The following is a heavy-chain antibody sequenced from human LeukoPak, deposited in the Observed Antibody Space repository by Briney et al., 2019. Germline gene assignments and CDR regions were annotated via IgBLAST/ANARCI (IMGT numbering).Heavy chain of an antibody. D-gene: IGHD2-8*01. CDR1: GYSFTSYW. CDR3: ARSVSGLDYYYGMDV. CDR2: IYPGDSDT. J-gene: IGHJ6*02. V-gene: IGHV5-51*01. Sequence: GESLKISCKGSGYSFTSYWIGWVRQMPGKGLEWMGIIYPGDSDTRYSPSFQGQVTISADKSISTAYLQWSSLKASDTAMYYCARSVSGLDYYYGMDVWGQGTTVTVS.